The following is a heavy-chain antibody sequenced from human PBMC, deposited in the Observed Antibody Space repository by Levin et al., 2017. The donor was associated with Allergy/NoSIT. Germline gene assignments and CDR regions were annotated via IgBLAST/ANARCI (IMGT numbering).Heavy chain of an antibody. D-gene: IGHD2-21*01. J-gene: IGHJ4*02. CDR3: AGGRGYCDGVKCLEYYFDL. Sequence: SETLSLTCTVSGGSVSTGAYYWSWIRQRPGKGWEWIGYTYYSGTTQYSSSLKSRLMLSVDTSKNQFSLNLTSVTAADTAVYYCAGGRGYCDGVKCLEYYFDLWGQGILVTASS. CDR2: TYYSGTT. V-gene: IGHV4-31*03. CDR1: GGSVSTGAYY.